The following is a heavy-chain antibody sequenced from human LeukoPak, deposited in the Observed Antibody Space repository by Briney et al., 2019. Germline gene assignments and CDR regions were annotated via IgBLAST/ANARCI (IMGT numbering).Heavy chain of an antibody. CDR3: ARHVGGYSSFDY. V-gene: IGHV4-39*01. Sequence: SETLSLTCTVSGGSISSSSYYWGWIRQPPGKGLEWIGSIYYSGSTYYNPSLKSRVTISVDTSKNQFSLRLSSVTAADTAVYYCARHVGGYSSFDYWGQGTLVTVSS. CDR2: IYYSGST. J-gene: IGHJ4*01. CDR1: GGSISSSSYY. D-gene: IGHD5-18*01.